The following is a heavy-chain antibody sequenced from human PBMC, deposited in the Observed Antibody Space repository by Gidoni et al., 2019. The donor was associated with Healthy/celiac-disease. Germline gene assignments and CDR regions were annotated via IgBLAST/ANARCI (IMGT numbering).Heavy chain of an antibody. V-gene: IGHV4-38-2*02. CDR2: IYHSGST. Sequence: QVQLQESGPGLVKPSETLSPPCAVSGYSLRRGYYLGWIRHPPGKGREWIGSIYHSGSTYYNPAIKSRVTISVDTSKNQFSMKLSSVTAADTAVYYCAREPPITIFGVVTAGDWFDPWGQGTLVTVSS. J-gene: IGHJ5*02. CDR1: GYSLRRGYY. CDR3: AREPPITIFGVVTAGDWFDP. D-gene: IGHD3-3*01.